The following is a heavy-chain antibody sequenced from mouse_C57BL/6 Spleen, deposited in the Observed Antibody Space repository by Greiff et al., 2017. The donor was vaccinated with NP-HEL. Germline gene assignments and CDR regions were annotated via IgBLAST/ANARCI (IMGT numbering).Heavy chain of an antibody. V-gene: IGHV1-50*01. CDR3: ARVTRDYAMDY. CDR2: IDPSDSYT. Sequence: VQLQQPGAELVKPGASVKLSCKASGYTFTSYWMQWVKQRPGQGLEWIGEIDPSDSYTNYNQKFKGKATLTVDTSSSTAYMQLSSLTSEDSAVYYCARVTRDYAMDYWGQGTSVTVSS. CDR1: GYTFTSYW. J-gene: IGHJ4*01. D-gene: IGHD2-1*01.